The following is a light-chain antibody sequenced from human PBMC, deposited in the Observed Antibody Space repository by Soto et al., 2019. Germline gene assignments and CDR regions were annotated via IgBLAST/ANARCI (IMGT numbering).Light chain of an antibody. CDR1: SSDVGGYDY. CDR3: SSYTGTSTFV. J-gene: IGLJ1*01. V-gene: IGLV2-14*01. CDR2: DVN. Sequence: QSALTQPASVSGSPGQSITISRTGTSSDVGGYDYVSWYQQLPGKAPKLMIYDVNNRPSGVSNRFSGSKSGNTASLTISGLQAEDEADYYCSSYTGTSTFVFGGGT.